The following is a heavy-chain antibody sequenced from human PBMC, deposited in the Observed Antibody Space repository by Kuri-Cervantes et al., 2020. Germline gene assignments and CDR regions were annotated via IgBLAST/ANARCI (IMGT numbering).Heavy chain of an antibody. CDR3: ARRDLHDAFDI. V-gene: IGHV4-59*01. CDR2: IYYSGST. Sequence: ESLKISCTVSGGSISSYYWSWIRQPPGKGLEWIGYIYYSGSTNYNPSLKSRVTISVDTSKNQFSLKLSSVTAADTAVYYCARRDLHDAFDIWGQGTMVTVSS. CDR1: GGSISSYY. J-gene: IGHJ3*02.